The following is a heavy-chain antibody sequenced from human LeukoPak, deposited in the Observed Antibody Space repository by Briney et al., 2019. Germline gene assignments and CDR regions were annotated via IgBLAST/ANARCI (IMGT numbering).Heavy chain of an antibody. CDR3: ARETRRGDAFDI. CDR2: ISSNGGST. Sequence: GGSLRLSCAASGFTFSNYARHWVRQAPGKRLEYVSAISSNGGSTYYAHSVKGRFTISRDKSKNQVYLKMGSLRAEDMAVYYCARETRRGDAFDIWGQGRMVTVSS. D-gene: IGHD1-1*01. J-gene: IGHJ3*02. V-gene: IGHV3-64*01. CDR1: GFTFSNYA.